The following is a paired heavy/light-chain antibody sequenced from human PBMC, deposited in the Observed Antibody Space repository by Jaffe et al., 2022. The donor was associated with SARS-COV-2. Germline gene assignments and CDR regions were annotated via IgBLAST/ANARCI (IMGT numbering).Light chain of an antibody. CDR1: QSLLHSNGYNY. J-gene: IGKJ4*01. V-gene: IGKV2-28*01. Sequence: DIVMTQSPLSLPVTPGEPASISCRSSQSLLHSNGYNYLDWYLQKPGQSPQLLIYLGSNRASGVPDRFSGSGSGTDFTLKISRVEAEDVGVYYCMQALQTALTFGGGTKVEIK. CDR3: MQALQTALT. CDR2: LGS.
Heavy chain of an antibody. CDR1: GGSISSSSYY. CDR3: ARHVRTVMNHNYYGLDV. CDR2: IYYTGST. J-gene: IGHJ6*02. Sequence: QLQLQESGPGLVKPSETLSLTCTVSGGSISSSSYYWGWIRQPPGKGLEWIGTIYYTGSTYYNPSLKGRVTISVDTSKNQFSLKLSSVTAADTAVYQCARHVRTVMNHNYYGLDVWGQGTTVTVSS. D-gene: IGHD4-4*01. V-gene: IGHV4-39*01.